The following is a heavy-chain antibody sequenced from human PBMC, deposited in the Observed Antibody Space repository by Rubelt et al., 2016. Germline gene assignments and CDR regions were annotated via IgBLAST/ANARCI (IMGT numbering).Heavy chain of an antibody. Sequence: QVQLVQSGAEVKKPGASVKVSCKVSGYTLTELSMHWVRQAPGKGLEWRGGLDPEDGETIYAQTFQGRVTMTADTSTDTAYMELSSLRSEDTAVYYCATRSLWFGEIDRYFDYWGQGTLVTVSS. D-gene: IGHD3-10*01. CDR1: GYTLTELS. CDR3: ATRSLWFGEIDRYFDY. J-gene: IGHJ4*02. V-gene: IGHV1-24*01. CDR2: LDPEDGET.